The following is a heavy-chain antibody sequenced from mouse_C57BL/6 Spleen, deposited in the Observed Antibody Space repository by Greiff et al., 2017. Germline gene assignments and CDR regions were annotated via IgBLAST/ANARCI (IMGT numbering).Heavy chain of an antibody. CDR3: ANHDYGSSWFAY. V-gene: IGHV1-55*01. CDR2: IYPGSGST. D-gene: IGHD1-1*01. J-gene: IGHJ3*01. CDR1: GYTFTSYW. Sequence: VQLQQPGAELVKPGASVKMSCKASGYTFTSYWITWVKQRPGQGLEWIGDIYPGSGSTNYNEKFKSKATLTVDTSSSTAYMQLSSLTSEDSAVYYCANHDYGSSWFAYWGQGTLVTVSA.